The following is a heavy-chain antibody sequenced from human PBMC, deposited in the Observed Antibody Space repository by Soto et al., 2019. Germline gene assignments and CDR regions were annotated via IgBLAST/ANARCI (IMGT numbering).Heavy chain of an antibody. CDR3: AREDAERAPRFLDY. CDR2: TSPSSLAT. D-gene: IGHD2-21*01. J-gene: IGHJ4*02. Sequence: ASVKVSCKVSGYTVTGYYIHWVRQAPGQGLEWMGWTSPSSLATNYAQRFQGRVTMSRDRATSTVYMELSRLRSEDTAVYYCAREDAERAPRFLDYWGKGTVGTVSS. V-gene: IGHV1-2*02. CDR1: GYTVTGYY.